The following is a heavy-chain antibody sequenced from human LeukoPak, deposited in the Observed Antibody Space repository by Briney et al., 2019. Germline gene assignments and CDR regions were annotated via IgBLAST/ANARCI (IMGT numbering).Heavy chain of an antibody. J-gene: IGHJ5*02. D-gene: IGHD3-3*01. Sequence: GGSLRLSCAASGFTFSSYSMNWVRQAPGKGLEWVSSISSSSSYIYYADSVKGRFTISRDNAKNSLYLQTNSLRAEDTAVYYCAPAASYYDFWSGYSWGQGTLVTVSS. CDR1: GFTFSSYS. CDR3: APAASYYDFWSGYS. V-gene: IGHV3-21*01. CDR2: ISSSSSYI.